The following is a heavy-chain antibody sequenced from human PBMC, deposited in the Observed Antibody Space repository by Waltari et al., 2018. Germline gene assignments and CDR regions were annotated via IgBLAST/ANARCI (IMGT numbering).Heavy chain of an antibody. J-gene: IGHJ5*02. D-gene: IGHD5-18*01. CDR2: FHHGGNT. CDR3: ARHGGESYGYLWVDP. V-gene: IGHV4-39*01. CDR1: GGSISSGPYY. Sequence: QLQLQESGPGLVKPSETLSLTCTVSGGSISSGPYYWGWIRQPPEKGLEGIGSFHHGGNTFYNPSLKIRVTISVDRSSNQFSLKLYSLTAADTAVYYCARHGGESYGYLWVDPWGQGTLVTVSS.